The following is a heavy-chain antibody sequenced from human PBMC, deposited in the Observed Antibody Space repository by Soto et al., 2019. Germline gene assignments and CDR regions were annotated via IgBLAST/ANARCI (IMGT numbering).Heavy chain of an antibody. CDR3: ARDQGLYHEGYFDGLLAVGSHYYGMDV. CDR2: IWYDGSNK. J-gene: IGHJ6*02. V-gene: IGHV3-33*01. Sequence: PGGSLRLSCAASGFTFSSYGMHWVRQAPGKGLEWVAVIWYDGSNKYYADSVKGRFTISRDNSKNTLYLQMNSLRAEDAAVYYCARDQGLYHEGYFDGLLAVGSHYYGMDVWGQGTTVTVSS. CDR1: GFTFSSYG. D-gene: IGHD3-9*01.